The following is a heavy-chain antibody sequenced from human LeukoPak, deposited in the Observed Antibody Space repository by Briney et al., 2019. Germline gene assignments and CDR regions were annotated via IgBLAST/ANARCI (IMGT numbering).Heavy chain of an antibody. CDR1: GFTFSSHD. Sequence: GGSLRLSCAASGFTFSSHDMHWVRQAPGKGLEWVAIISYDGGKKDYADSVKGRFTISRDNSKNTLYLQIHSLRTEDTAVYYCAKSIDFTGYSSWDYWGRGTLVTVSS. V-gene: IGHV3-30*18. CDR2: ISYDGGKK. J-gene: IGHJ4*02. CDR3: AKSIDFTGYSSWDY. D-gene: IGHD3-9*01.